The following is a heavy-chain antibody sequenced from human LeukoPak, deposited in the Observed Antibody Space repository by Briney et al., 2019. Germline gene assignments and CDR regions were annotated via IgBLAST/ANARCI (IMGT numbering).Heavy chain of an antibody. CDR2: ISGSGTGV. Sequence: GGSLRLSCAASGFTFSTYEINWVRQAPGKGLEWVSYISGSGTGVYSADSVKGRFTISRDNAKNSLYLQMNSLRADDTAVYYCARVHPGSGSQYLDYWGQGSLVTVPS. V-gene: IGHV3-48*03. J-gene: IGHJ4*02. CDR3: ARVHPGSGSQYLDY. CDR1: GFTFSTYE. D-gene: IGHD3-10*01.